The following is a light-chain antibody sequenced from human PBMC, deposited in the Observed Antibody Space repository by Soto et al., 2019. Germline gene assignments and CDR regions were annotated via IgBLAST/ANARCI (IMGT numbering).Light chain of an antibody. CDR2: GAS. Sequence: EIVLTQSPGTLSLSPGERATLSCRASQSVSSSFLAWYQQKPGQAPRLLIYGASSRATGIPEMFSVSGSGAYFTLTISRLEPEDFSVYYCQQYGSSPPWTFGKGTLVDI. CDR1: QSVSSSF. J-gene: IGKJ1*01. CDR3: QQYGSSPPWT. V-gene: IGKV3-20*01.